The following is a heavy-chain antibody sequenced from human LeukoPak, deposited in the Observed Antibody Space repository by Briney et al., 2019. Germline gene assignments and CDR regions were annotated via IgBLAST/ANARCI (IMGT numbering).Heavy chain of an antibody. J-gene: IGHJ4*02. Sequence: SETLSLTCTVSGDSISNYYWSWIRQPPGKGLEWIGYIYYSGSTYYNPSLKSRVTISVDTSKNQFSLKLSSVTAADTAVYYCARNDFWSGYNFDYWGQGTLVTVSS. D-gene: IGHD3-3*01. CDR3: ARNDFWSGYNFDY. CDR2: IYYSGST. CDR1: GDSISNYY. V-gene: IGHV4-59*06.